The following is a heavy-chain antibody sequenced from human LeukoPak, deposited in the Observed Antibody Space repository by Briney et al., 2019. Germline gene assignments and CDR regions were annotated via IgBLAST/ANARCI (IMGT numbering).Heavy chain of an antibody. CDR2: IYYSGST. CDR3: ARDYGDYYFDY. J-gene: IGHJ4*02. CDR1: GDSISSYY. Sequence: SETLSLTCTVSGDSISSYYWSWIRQPPGKGLEWIGYIYYSGSTNYNPSLKSRVIISVDTSKNQFSLKLSSVTAADTAVYYCARDYGDYYFDYWGQGTLVTVSS. V-gene: IGHV4-59*01. D-gene: IGHD4-17*01.